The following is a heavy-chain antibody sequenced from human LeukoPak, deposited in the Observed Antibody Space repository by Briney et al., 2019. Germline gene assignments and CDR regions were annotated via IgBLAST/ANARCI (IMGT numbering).Heavy chain of an antibody. D-gene: IGHD2-15*01. CDR3: ARGYCSGGSCYSDKDY. Sequence: ASVKVSYKASGYTFTSYGISWVRQAPGQGLEWMGWISAYNGNTNYAQKLQGRVTMTTDTSTSTAYMELRSLRSDDTAVYYCARGYCSGGSCYSDKDYWGQGTLVTVSS. J-gene: IGHJ4*02. CDR1: GYTFTSYG. V-gene: IGHV1-18*01. CDR2: ISAYNGNT.